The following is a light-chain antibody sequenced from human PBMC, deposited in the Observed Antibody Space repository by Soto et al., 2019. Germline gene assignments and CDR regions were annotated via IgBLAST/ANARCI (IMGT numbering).Light chain of an antibody. CDR2: GNS. V-gene: IGLV1-40*01. J-gene: IGLJ2*01. Sequence: QSALTQPPSVYGAPGQRVTISCTGSSSNIGAGYDVHWYQQLPGTAPKLLIYGNSNRPSGVPDRFSGSKSGTSASLAITGLQAEDEADYYCQSYDSSLSGPVVFGGGTKLTV. CDR3: QSYDSSLSGPVV. CDR1: SSNIGAGYD.